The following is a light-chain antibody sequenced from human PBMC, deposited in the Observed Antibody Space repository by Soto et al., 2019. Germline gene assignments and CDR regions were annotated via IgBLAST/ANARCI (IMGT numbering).Light chain of an antibody. V-gene: IGKV3-11*01. CDR1: QNVRSY. Sequence: EIVLTQSPATLSLSPGERATLSCRASQNVRSYLAWYQQKHGQAPRLLIHDASIRATGIPDTFSGSGSGTAFTLTSSSLEPEESAVSYGQQRTNCPTSTVGQGTRLEIK. J-gene: IGKJ5*01. CDR2: DAS. CDR3: QQRTNCPTST.